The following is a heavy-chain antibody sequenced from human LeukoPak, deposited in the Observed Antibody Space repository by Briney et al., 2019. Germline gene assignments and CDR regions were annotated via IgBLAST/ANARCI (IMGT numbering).Heavy chain of an antibody. V-gene: IGHV4-34*01. J-gene: IGHJ4*02. D-gene: IGHD2-2*01. Sequence: PSETLSLTCAVYGGSFSGYYWSWIRQPPGKGLEWIGEINHSGSTNYNPSLKSRVTMSVDTSKNQFSLKLSSVTAADTAVYYCARVPRPYQPRGVYWGRGTLVTVSS. CDR2: INHSGST. CDR1: GGSFSGYY. CDR3: ARVPRPYQPRGVY.